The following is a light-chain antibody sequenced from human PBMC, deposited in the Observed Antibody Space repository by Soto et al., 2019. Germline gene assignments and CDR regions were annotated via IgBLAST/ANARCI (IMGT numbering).Light chain of an antibody. J-gene: IGKJ5*01. V-gene: IGKV1-5*01. Sequence: DIQMTQSPSTLSASVGDRVTITCRASQSISSWLAWYQQKPGKAPKLLIYDASSLESGVPSRFSGSGSGTKFSLTISSLQPDDFATYYGQQYNSYLITFGQGTRLEIK. CDR1: QSISSW. CDR3: QQYNSYLIT. CDR2: DAS.